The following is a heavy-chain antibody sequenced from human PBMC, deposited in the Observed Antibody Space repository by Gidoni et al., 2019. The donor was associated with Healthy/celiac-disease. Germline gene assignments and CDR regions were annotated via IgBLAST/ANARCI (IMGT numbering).Heavy chain of an antibody. Sequence: QVHLVQSGAEVKKPGASVKVSSKASGYTFTGYYMNWVRQAPGQELEWMGRINPNSGGTNYAQKFQGRVTMTRETSISTAYMELSRLRSDDTAVYYCARDQDFDYWGQGTLVTVSS. CDR1: GYTFTGYY. CDR2: INPNSGGT. CDR3: ARDQDFDY. V-gene: IGHV1-2*06. J-gene: IGHJ4*02.